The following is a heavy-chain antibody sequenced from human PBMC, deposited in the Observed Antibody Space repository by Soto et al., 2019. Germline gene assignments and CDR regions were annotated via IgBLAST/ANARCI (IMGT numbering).Heavy chain of an antibody. CDR1: GFTFSSYD. D-gene: IGHD4-17*01. Sequence: PGGSLRLSCAASGFTFSSYDMHWVRQVAGKGLEWVSAIGVAGDTYYPDSVKGRFTISRENAKNSLYLQMNSLRAEDTAVYYCATLPVTTSEPYYYYGMDVWGQGTTVTVSS. CDR2: IGVAGDT. V-gene: IGHV3-13*01. J-gene: IGHJ6*02. CDR3: ATLPVTTSEPYYYYGMDV.